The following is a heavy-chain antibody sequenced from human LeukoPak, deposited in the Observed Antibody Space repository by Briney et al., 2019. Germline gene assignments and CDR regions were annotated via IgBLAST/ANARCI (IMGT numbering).Heavy chain of an antibody. Sequence: GSLRLSCAASGFTFSSYSMNWVRQAPGKGLEWIGEINHSGSTNYNPSLKSRVTISVDTSKNQLSLKLSSVTAADTAVYYCARGSSGWSFDYWGQGTLVTVSS. CDR3: ARGSSGWSFDY. D-gene: IGHD6-19*01. CDR1: GFTFSSYS. J-gene: IGHJ4*02. V-gene: IGHV4-34*01. CDR2: INHSGST.